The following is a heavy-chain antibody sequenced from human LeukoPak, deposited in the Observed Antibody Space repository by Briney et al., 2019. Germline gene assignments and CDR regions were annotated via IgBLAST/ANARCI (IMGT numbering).Heavy chain of an antibody. V-gene: IGHV1-2*02. D-gene: IGHD1-20*01. J-gene: IGHJ4*02. CDR1: GYTFTGYY. CDR2: INPNSGGT. CDR3: ARVRYNWNDGGFDY. Sequence: ASVKVSCKASGYTFTGYYMHWVRQAPGQGLEWMGWINPNSGGTNYAQKFQGRVTMTRDTSISTAYMELSRLRSDDTAVYYCARVRYNWNDGGFDYWGQGTLVTVSS.